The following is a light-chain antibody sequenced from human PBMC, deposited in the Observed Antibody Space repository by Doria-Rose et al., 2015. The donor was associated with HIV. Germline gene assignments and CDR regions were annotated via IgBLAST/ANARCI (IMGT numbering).Light chain of an antibody. J-gene: IGKJ1*01. CDR2: DGS. CDR1: QSFSSTY. Sequence: EIVLTQSPGTLSSPPGERATLSCRASQSFSSTYLAWYQQKPGQAPSLLIYDGSTRATGIPDRFSASGSGTDFTLTINRLEPEDFALYYCHQYGTSWTFGQGTKVEI. V-gene: IGKV3-20*01. CDR3: HQYGTSWT.